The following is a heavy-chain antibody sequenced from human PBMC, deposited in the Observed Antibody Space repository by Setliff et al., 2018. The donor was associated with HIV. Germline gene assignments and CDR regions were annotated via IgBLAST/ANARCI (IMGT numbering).Heavy chain of an antibody. Sequence: GSLRLPCAASGLTFNAHAMSWVRQAPGKGLEWVSAISYSGGSTFYADSVKGRFTISRQNCKNTLYLQMNSLKAEDTAVYYCAKDLEYCTGPMCYSFNAFDIWGQGTMVTVSS. V-gene: IGHV3-23*01. D-gene: IGHD2-8*02. J-gene: IGHJ3*02. CDR2: ISYSGGST. CDR1: GLTFNAHA. CDR3: AKDLEYCTGPMCYSFNAFDI.